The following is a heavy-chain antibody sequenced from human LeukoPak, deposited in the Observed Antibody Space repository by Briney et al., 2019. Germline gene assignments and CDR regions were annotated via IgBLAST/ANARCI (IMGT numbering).Heavy chain of an antibody. V-gene: IGHV3-38-3*01. CDR2: ISGGST. CDR3: AKLGYCSGGSCYPFYYYYYYMDV. J-gene: IGHJ6*03. CDR1: GFTVSSNE. Sequence: PGGSLRLSCAASGFTVSSNEMSWVRQAPGKGLEWVSSISGGSTYYADSVKGRFTISRDNSKNTLYLQMNSLRAEDTAVYYCAKLGYCSGGSCYPFYYYYYYMDVWGKGTTVTVSS. D-gene: IGHD2-15*01.